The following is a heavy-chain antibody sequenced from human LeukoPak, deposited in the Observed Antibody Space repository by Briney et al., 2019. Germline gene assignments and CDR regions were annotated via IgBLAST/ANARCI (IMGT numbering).Heavy chain of an antibody. Sequence: GGSLRLSCTASGFTFSSYDLSWVRQAPGKGLESVSAISRGVGSTYYADSVKGRFTIPRDNSKNTLYLQMNNLRADDTAVYYCAKKGQADDNGKPDWGQGTLVTVSS. J-gene: IGHJ4*02. CDR2: ISRGVGST. V-gene: IGHV3-23*01. D-gene: IGHD1-1*01. CDR3: AKKGQADDNGKPD. CDR1: GFTFSSYD.